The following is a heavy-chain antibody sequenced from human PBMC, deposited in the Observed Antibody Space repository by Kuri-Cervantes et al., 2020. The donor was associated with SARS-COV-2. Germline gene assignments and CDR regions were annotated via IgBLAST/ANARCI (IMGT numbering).Heavy chain of an antibody. CDR3: ARDHCSSTSCYLDYYMDV. V-gene: IGHV3-33*01. J-gene: IGHJ6*03. D-gene: IGHD2-2*01. CDR2: IWYDGSNK. CDR1: GFTFSSYG. Sequence: GESLKISCAASGFTFSSYGMHWVRQAPGKGLEWVAVIWYDGSNKCYADSVKGRFTISRDNSKNTLYLQMNSLRAEDTAVYYCARDHCSSTSCYLDYYMDVWGKGTTVTVSS.